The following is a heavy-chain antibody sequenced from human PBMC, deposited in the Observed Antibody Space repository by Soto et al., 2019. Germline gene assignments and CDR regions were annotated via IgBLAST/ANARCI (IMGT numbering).Heavy chain of an antibody. J-gene: IGHJ3*02. CDR1: GYTLTELS. Sequence: ASVKVSCKVSGYTLTELSMHWVRQAPGKGLEWMGGFDPEDGETIYAQKFQGRVTMTEDTSTDTAYMELSSLRSEDTAVYYCATSPMGVGAFDIWGQGTMVTVSS. V-gene: IGHV1-24*01. D-gene: IGHD3-16*01. CDR2: FDPEDGET. CDR3: ATSPMGVGAFDI.